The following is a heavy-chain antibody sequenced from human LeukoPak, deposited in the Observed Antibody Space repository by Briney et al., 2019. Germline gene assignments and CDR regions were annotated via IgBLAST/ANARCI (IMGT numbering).Heavy chain of an antibody. Sequence: SETLSLTCTVSGGSISSYYWSWIRQPPGKGLEWIGVVYHSGSTNYSPSLKSRVTLSVDKSKNQFSLRLSSVTAADTAVYYCAGAYCGGDCYSGRTFDIWGQGTMVTVSS. CDR3: AGAYCGGDCYSGRTFDI. CDR1: GGSISSYY. CDR2: VYHSGST. J-gene: IGHJ3*02. V-gene: IGHV4-59*12. D-gene: IGHD2-21*02.